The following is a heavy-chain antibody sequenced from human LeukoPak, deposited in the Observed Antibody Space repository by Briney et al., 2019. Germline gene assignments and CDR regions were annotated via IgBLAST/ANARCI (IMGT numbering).Heavy chain of an antibody. Sequence: PGGSLRLSCAASGFTFSSYAMSWVRQAPGKGLEWVPAISGSGGSTYYADSVKGRFTISRDNSKNTLYLQMNSLRAEDTAVYYCAKPGYSGYDYVWDYFDYWGQGTLVTVSS. CDR1: GFTFSSYA. D-gene: IGHD5-12*01. CDR3: AKPGYSGYDYVWDYFDY. CDR2: ISGSGGST. V-gene: IGHV3-23*01. J-gene: IGHJ4*02.